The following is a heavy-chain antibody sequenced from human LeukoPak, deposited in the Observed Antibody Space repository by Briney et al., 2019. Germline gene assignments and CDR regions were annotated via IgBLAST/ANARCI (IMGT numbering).Heavy chain of an antibody. J-gene: IGHJ4*02. V-gene: IGHV3-21*01. D-gene: IGHD6-13*01. CDR1: GFTFSSYS. CDR3: ARDKSQKYSSSWYYFDY. CDR2: ISSSSSYI. Sequence: GGSLRLSCAASGFTFSSYSMTWVRQAPGKGLEWVSSISSSSSYIYYADSVKGRFTISRDNAKNSLYLQMNSLRAEDTAVYYCARDKSQKYSSSWYYFDYWGQGTLVTVSS.